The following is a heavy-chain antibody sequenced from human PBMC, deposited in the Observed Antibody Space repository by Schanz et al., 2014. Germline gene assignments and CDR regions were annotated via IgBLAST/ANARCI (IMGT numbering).Heavy chain of an antibody. CDR2: INSGSNAI. D-gene: IGHD2-15*01. CDR3: VRDLGARFYGMDV. V-gene: IGHV3-48*02. CDR1: GFSFSDYS. Sequence: EVQLVESGGGLVKPGGSLRLSCAASGFSFSDYSMSWVRQAPGKGLEWVAYINSGSNAIYYAESVRGRFTISRDNAKSSLSLHMNSLRDEDTAVYYCVRDLGARFYGMDVWGQGTTVTVSS. J-gene: IGHJ6*02.